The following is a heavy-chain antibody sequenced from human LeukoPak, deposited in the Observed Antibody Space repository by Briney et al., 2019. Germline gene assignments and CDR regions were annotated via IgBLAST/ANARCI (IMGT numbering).Heavy chain of an antibody. J-gene: IGHJ5*02. CDR3: ARGGYSGYDFRPWDEDWFDP. V-gene: IGHV1-18*01. CDR2: ISAYNGNT. CDR1: GYTFTSYG. Sequence: ASVKVSCKASGYTFTSYGISWVRQAPGQGLEWRGWISAYNGNTNYAQKLQGRVTMTTDTSTSTGYMELRSLRSDDTAVYYCARGGYSGYDFRPWDEDWFDPWGQGTLVTVSS. D-gene: IGHD5-12*01.